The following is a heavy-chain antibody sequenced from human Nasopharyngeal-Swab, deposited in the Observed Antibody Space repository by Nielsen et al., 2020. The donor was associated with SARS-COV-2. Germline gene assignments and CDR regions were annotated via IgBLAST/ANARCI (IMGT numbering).Heavy chain of an antibody. CDR2: INPNSGGT. CDR1: GYTFTGYY. Sequence: ASVKVSCKASGYTFTGYYMHWVRQAPGQGLEWMERINPNSGGTNYAQKFQGRVTMTRDTSISTAYMELSRLRSDDTAVYYCARDLGYIRYCSGGSCYQDYWGQGTLVTVSS. CDR3: ARDLGYIRYCSGGSCYQDY. V-gene: IGHV1-2*06. J-gene: IGHJ4*02. D-gene: IGHD2-15*01.